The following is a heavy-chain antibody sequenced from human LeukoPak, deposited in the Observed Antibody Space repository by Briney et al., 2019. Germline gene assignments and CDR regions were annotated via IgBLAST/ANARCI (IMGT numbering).Heavy chain of an antibody. CDR2: ISAYHGNT. J-gene: IGHJ4*02. CDR3: ARDMRVGPAAMELSSGKEEFDY. V-gene: IGHV1-18*01. Sequence: ASVKVSCKASGYTFTSYGISWVRQAPGQGLEWMGWISAYHGNTNYAQKLQGRGTMTTDTSTSTAYMELRSLRSDDTAVYYCARDMRVGPAAMELSSGKEEFDYWGQGTLVTVSS. CDR1: GYTFTSYG. D-gene: IGHD2-2*01.